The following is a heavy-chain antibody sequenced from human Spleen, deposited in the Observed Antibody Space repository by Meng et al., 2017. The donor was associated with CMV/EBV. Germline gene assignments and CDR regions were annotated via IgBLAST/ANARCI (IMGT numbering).Heavy chain of an antibody. J-gene: IGHJ6*02. V-gene: IGHV1-46*01. Sequence: ASVKVSCKASGYTFTSYYMHWVRQAPGQGLEWMGIINPSGGSTSYAQKFQGRVTMTRDTSTSTVYMELSSLRSEDAAVYYCARGPLLPYYYYQGMDVWGQGTTVTVSS. CDR3: ARGPLLPYYYYQGMDV. CDR1: GYTFTSYY. D-gene: IGHD1-26*01. CDR2: INPSGGST.